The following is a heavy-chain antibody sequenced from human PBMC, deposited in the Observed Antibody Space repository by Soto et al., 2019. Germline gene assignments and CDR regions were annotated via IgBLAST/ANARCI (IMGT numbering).Heavy chain of an antibody. V-gene: IGHV4-34*01. Sequence: SETLSLTCAVYGGSFSGYYWSWIRQPPGKGLEWIGEINHSGSTNYSPSFQGHVTISADKSISTAYLQWSSLKASDTAMYYCARHSLWFGELFHGFDYWGQGTLVTVSS. CDR1: GGSFSGYY. D-gene: IGHD3-10*01. J-gene: IGHJ4*02. CDR3: ARHSLWFGELFHGFDY. CDR2: INHSGST.